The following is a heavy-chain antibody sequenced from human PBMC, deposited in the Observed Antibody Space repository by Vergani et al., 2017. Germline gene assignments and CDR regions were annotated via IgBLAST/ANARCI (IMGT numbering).Heavy chain of an antibody. CDR3: ATKSCGTPGCQIGYFRE. D-gene: IGHD1-1*01. CDR1: GFTFNQYG. Sequence: QVQLVESGGGVVQPGRSLRLSCAASGFTFNQYGMHWVRQAPGKGLEWVAVTWYDGNNKQYADSVKGRFTISRDNSKSTMYLQMNSLRDEDTGVYYCATKSCGTPGCQIGYFREGGQGTLVTVS. V-gene: IGHV3-33*01. CDR2: TWYDGNNK. J-gene: IGHJ1*01.